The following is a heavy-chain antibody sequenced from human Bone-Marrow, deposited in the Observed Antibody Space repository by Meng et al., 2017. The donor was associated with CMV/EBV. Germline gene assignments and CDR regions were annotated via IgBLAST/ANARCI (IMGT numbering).Heavy chain of an antibody. CDR3: ASLGGPAAHYYYGMDV. CDR2: ISSSGSTI. D-gene: IGHD2-2*01. CDR1: GFTFSSYE. Sequence: GGSLRLSCAASGFTFSSYEMNWVRQAPGKGLEWVSYISSSGSTIYYADSVKGRFTISRDNAKNSLYLQMNSLRAEDTAVYYCASLGGPAAHYYYGMDVWGQGTTVTVSS. J-gene: IGHJ6*02. V-gene: IGHV3-48*03.